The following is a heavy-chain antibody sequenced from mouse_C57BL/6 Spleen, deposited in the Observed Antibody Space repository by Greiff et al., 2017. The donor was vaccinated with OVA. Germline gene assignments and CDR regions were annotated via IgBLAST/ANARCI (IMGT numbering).Heavy chain of an antibody. J-gene: IGHJ2*01. D-gene: IGHD3-1*01. Sequence: QVQLQQPGAELVRPGPSVKLSCKASGYTFTSYWMHWVKQRPGQGLEWIGVIDPSDSYTNYNQKFKGKATLTVDTSSSTAYMQLSSLTSEDSAVYYCARSGAGYFDYWGQGTTLTVSS. CDR3: ARSGAGYFDY. CDR1: GYTFTSYW. V-gene: IGHV1-59*01. CDR2: IDPSDSYT.